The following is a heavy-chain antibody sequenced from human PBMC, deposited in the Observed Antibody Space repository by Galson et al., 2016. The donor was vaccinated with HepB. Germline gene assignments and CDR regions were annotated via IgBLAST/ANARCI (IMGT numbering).Heavy chain of an antibody. D-gene: IGHD2-15*01. CDR3: ATPLGYCSGGTCYGGYFYGMDV. CDR1: GFTFSSFG. CDR2: ISSDGNNK. V-gene: IGHV3-30*03. Sequence: SLRLSCAASGFTFSSFGMHWVRQAPGKGLEWVAVISSDGNNKYFADSVKGRLTISRDNSENTLYLQMNSLGAEDTAVDYWATPLGYCSGGTCYGGYFYGMDVWGQGTTVSVS. J-gene: IGHJ6*02.